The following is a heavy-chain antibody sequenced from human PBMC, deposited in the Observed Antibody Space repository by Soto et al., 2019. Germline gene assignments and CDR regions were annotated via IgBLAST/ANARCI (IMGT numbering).Heavy chain of an antibody. V-gene: IGHV1-18*01. CDR1: GYTFTSYG. CDR3: ARGTPPQLAGYSSSWSLFDY. D-gene: IGHD6-13*01. J-gene: IGHJ4*02. Sequence: QVQLVQSGAEVKKPGASVKVSCKASGYTFTSYGISWVRQAPGQGLEWMGWISAYNGNTNYAQKLQGSVTMTTDTSTSTAYMELRSLRSDDTAVYYCARGTPPQLAGYSSSWSLFDYWGQGTLVTVSS. CDR2: ISAYNGNT.